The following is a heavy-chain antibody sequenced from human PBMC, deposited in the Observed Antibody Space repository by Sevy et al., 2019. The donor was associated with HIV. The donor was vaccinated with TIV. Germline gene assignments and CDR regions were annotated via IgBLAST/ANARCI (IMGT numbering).Heavy chain of an antibody. CDR2: ISSSSSYI. J-gene: IGHJ4*02. V-gene: IGHV3-21*01. CDR1: GFTFSSYS. D-gene: IGHD1-26*01. Sequence: GGSQRLSCATSGFTFSSYSMNWVRQAPGKGLEWVSSISSSSSYIYYADSVKGRFTISRDNAKNSLYLQMNSLRAEDTAVYYCARDYSGSYYALPVDYWGQGTLVTVSS. CDR3: ARDYSGSYYALPVDY.